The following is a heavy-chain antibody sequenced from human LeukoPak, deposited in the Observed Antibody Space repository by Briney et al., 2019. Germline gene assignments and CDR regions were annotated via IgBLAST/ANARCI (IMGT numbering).Heavy chain of an antibody. CDR2: ISWNSGSI. Sequence: GRSLRLSCAASGFTFDDYAMHWVRQAPGKGLEWVSGISWNSGSIGYADSVKGRFTISRDNAKNSLYLQMNSLRAEDTALYYCAKAIGSLVGVTPDYWGQGTLVTVSS. J-gene: IGHJ4*02. V-gene: IGHV3-9*01. D-gene: IGHD1-26*01. CDR3: AKAIGSLVGVTPDY. CDR1: GFTFDDYA.